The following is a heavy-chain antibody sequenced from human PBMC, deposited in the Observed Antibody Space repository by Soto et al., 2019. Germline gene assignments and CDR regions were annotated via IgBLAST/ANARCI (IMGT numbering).Heavy chain of an antibody. CDR1: GYTFTNYG. V-gene: IGHV1-18*01. Sequence: QVQLVQSGPEVKKPGASVKVSCKTSGYTFTNYGISWVRQAPGQGLEWMGWITTDKGKTTYAQKFQGRVTMTTDTSTRTAYMELRSLRSDDTAMYYCANRSPAFDYWGQGTLVTLSS. CDR2: ITTDKGKT. D-gene: IGHD2-2*01. J-gene: IGHJ4*02. CDR3: ANRSPAFDY.